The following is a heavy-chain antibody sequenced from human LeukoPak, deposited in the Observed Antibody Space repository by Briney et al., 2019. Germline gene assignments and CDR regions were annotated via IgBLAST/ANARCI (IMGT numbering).Heavy chain of an antibody. J-gene: IGHJ3*02. CDR3: ARAAPYYYDSSGYLTFDAFDI. D-gene: IGHD3-22*01. CDR2: IYYSGST. V-gene: IGHV4-59*01. CDR1: GGSISSYY. Sequence: SETLSLTCTVSGGSISSYYWSWIRPPPGKGLEWIGYIYYSGSTNYNPSLKSRVTISVDTSKNQFSLKLSSVTAADTAVYYCARAAPYYYDSSGYLTFDAFDIWGQGTMVTVSS.